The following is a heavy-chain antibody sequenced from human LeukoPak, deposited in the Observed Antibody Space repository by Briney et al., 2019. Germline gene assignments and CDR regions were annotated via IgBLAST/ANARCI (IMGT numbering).Heavy chain of an antibody. CDR2: INHSGST. Sequence: SETLSLTCAVYGGSFSGYYWSWIRQPPGKGLEWIGEINHSGSTNYNPSLKSRVTISVDTSKNQFSLKLSSVTAADTAVYYCARGYSSSAHNWFDPWGQGTLVTVSS. J-gene: IGHJ5*02. CDR1: GGSFSGYY. CDR3: ARGYSSSAHNWFDP. D-gene: IGHD6-6*01. V-gene: IGHV4-34*01.